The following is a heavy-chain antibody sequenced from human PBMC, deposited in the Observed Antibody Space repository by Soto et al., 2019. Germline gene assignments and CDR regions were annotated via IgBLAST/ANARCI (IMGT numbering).Heavy chain of an antibody. CDR1: GFTFSDHY. J-gene: IGHJ4*02. Sequence: SLRLSCAASGFTFSDHYMDWVRQAPGKGLEWVGRTRNKANSYTTEYAASVKGRFTISRDDSKNSLYLQMNSLKTEDTAVYYCAAHLRGNNWGQGTLVTVSS. CDR3: AAHLRGNN. CDR2: TRNKANSYTT. V-gene: IGHV3-72*01. D-gene: IGHD1-1*01.